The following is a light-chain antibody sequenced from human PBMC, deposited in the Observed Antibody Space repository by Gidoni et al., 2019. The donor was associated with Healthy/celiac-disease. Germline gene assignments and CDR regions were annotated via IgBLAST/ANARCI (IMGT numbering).Light chain of an antibody. Sequence: QSALTQPASLHGSPGQSLTLSCPGTSSYVGCYNYVSWYQQHPGNAPKLMIYYVSNRPSGVSNRFSGSKSGNTASLTISGLQAEDDADYYCSSYTSSSTLYVFGTGTKVTVL. CDR1: SSYVGCYNY. J-gene: IGLJ1*01. CDR3: SSYTSSSTLYV. CDR2: YVS. V-gene: IGLV2-14*01.